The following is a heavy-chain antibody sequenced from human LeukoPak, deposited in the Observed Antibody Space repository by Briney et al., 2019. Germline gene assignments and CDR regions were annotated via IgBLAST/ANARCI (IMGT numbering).Heavy chain of an antibody. J-gene: IGHJ4*02. V-gene: IGHV1-24*01. D-gene: IGHD1-1*01. CDR2: FDPEDGET. CDR1: GYTLTELS. CDR3: ATDKTGTTAPWGY. Sequence: GASVKVSCKGSGYTLTELSMHWGRQAPGKGLEWMGGFDPEDGETIYAQKFQGRVTMTEDTSTDTAYMELSSLRSEDTAVYYCATDKTGTTAPWGYWGQGTLVTVSS.